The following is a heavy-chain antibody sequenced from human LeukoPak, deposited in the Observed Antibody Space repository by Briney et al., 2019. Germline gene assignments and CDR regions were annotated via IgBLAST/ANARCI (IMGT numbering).Heavy chain of an antibody. J-gene: IGHJ4*02. CDR3: ARDAALDY. Sequence: GGSLRLSCAASGFTFSTYAMSWVRQAPGKGLEWVSTISDSGGRTYYADSVKGRFTISRDNVKNSLFLQMNSLRTEDTAVYYCARDAALDYWGQGTLVTVSS. CDR1: GFTFSTYA. V-gene: IGHV3-23*01. CDR2: ISDSGGRT.